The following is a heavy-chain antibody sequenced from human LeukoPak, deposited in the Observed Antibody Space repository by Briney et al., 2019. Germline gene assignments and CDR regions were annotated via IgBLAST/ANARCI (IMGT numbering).Heavy chain of an antibody. CDR2: INQDESQK. Sequence: GGSLRLSCAASGFTFSRYWLSWARQAPGKGLEWVADINQDESQKHYVDSVKGRFTISRDNAKNSLSLQMNSLRAEDTAVYYCARLLQQWPPINFDCWGQGTLVTVSS. D-gene: IGHD5-18*01. CDR3: ARLLQQWPPINFDC. J-gene: IGHJ4*02. V-gene: IGHV3-7*01. CDR1: GFTFSRYW.